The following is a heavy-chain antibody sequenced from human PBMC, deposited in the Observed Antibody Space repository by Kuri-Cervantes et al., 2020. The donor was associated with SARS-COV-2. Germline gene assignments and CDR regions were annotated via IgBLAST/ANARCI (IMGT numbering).Heavy chain of an antibody. CDR2: ISVWNRNT. J-gene: IGHJ4*02. V-gene: IGHV1-18*04. CDR1: GYTFITYG. CDR3: ARGYYSHFDY. D-gene: IGHD1-26*01. Sequence: ASVKVSCNASGYTFITYGISWVRQAPGQGLEWLGWISVWNRNTDYAQKVQGRVTMTTDTSTSTAYMELRSLRSDDTAVYFCARGYYSHFDYWGQGTLVTVSS.